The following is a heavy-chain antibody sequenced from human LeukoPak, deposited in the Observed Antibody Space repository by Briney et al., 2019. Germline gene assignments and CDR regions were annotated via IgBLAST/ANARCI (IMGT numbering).Heavy chain of an antibody. CDR1: GYNFTNYW. J-gene: IGHJ6*03. CDR3: AGHYCSSASCFEGYYYYRDV. Sequence: GESLKISCKGSGYNFTNYWFGWVRQMPGKGLEWMGIIYPGDSDTRYSPSFQGQVTISADKSISTAYLQWSSLKASDTAIFYCAGHYCSSASCFEGYYYYRDVWGKGTTVTVSS. CDR2: IYPGDSDT. D-gene: IGHD2-2*01. V-gene: IGHV5-51*01.